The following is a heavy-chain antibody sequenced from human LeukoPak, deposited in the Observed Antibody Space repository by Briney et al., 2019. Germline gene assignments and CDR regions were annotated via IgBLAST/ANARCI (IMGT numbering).Heavy chain of an antibody. D-gene: IGHD5-12*01. CDR3: ARGVTWLRFHYFDY. CDR2: INHSGST. CDR1: GGSFSGYY. V-gene: IGHV4-34*01. J-gene: IGHJ4*02. Sequence: SETLSLTCAVYGGSFSGYYWSWIRQPPGKGLEWIGEINHSGSTNYNPSLKSRVTISVDTSKNQFSLKLSSVTAADTAVYYCARGVTWLRFHYFDYWGQGTLVTVSS.